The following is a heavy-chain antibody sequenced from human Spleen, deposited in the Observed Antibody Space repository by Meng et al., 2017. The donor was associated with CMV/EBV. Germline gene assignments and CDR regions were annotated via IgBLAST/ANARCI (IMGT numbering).Heavy chain of an antibody. CDR1: GGSFSSYT. CDR2: IIPIFGTA. V-gene: IGHV1-69*05. J-gene: IGHJ6*02. D-gene: IGHD3-3*01. Sequence: SVKVSCKASGGSFSSYTFSWVRQAPGQGLEWMGGIIPIFGTANYAQKFQGRVTITTDESTSTAYMELSSLRSEDTAVYYCARVSGDTADFWSGYLGYYYGMDVWGQGTTVTVSS. CDR3: ARVSGDTADFWSGYLGYYYGMDV.